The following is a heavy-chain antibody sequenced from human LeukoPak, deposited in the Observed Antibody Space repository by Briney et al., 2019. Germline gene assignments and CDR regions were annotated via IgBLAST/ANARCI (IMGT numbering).Heavy chain of an antibody. J-gene: IGHJ4*02. CDR1: GGSISSGGYS. Sequence: KTSETLSLTCAVSGGSISSGGYSWSWIRQPPGKGLEWIGYIYHSGSTYYNPSLKSRVTISVDRSKNQFSLKLSSVTAADTAVYYCARVRANRFDYWGQGTLVTVSS. V-gene: IGHV4-30-2*01. CDR2: IYHSGST. CDR3: ARVRANRFDY. D-gene: IGHD3-16*02.